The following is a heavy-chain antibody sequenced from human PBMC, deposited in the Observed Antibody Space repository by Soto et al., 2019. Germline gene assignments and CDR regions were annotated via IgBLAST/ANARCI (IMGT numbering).Heavy chain of an antibody. J-gene: IGHJ5*02. D-gene: IGHD6-13*01. Sequence: SEILSLTCTVSGGSISSGGYYWSWIRQHPGKGLEWIGYIYYSGSTYYNPSLKSRVTISVDTSKNQFSLKLSSVTAADTAVYYCARAAGIAAAGGGWFDPWGQGTLVTVSS. CDR2: IYYSGST. CDR3: ARAAGIAAAGGGWFDP. CDR1: GGSISSGGYY. V-gene: IGHV4-31*03.